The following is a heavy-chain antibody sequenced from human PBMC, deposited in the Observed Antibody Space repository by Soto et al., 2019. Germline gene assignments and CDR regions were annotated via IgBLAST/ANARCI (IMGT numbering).Heavy chain of an antibody. Sequence: SETLYLTCSVSGCSISSGYYYWCWSRQPPRKCLEWIRNLYYRGNTYYNPSLKRRLIISIDTSKNQFALQGGSVTAADPAVYDGASSPLYGRDLWGQGTTVT. CDR1: GCSISSGYYY. J-gene: IGHJ6*02. CDR3: ASSPLYGRDL. CDR2: LYYRGNT. V-gene: IGHV4-30-4*08.